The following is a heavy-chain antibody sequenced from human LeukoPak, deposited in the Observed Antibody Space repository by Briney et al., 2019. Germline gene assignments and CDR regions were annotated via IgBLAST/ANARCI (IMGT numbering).Heavy chain of an antibody. V-gene: IGHV3-53*01. Sequence: PGGSLRLPCAASGFTVSSNYMSWVRQAPGKGLEWVSVIYSGGSTYYADSVKGRFTISRDNSKNTLYLQMNSLRAEDTAVYYCAREGAGVNYYDSSGHDAFDIWGQGTMVTVSS. CDR2: IYSGGST. CDR3: AREGAGVNYYDSSGHDAFDI. D-gene: IGHD3-22*01. J-gene: IGHJ3*02. CDR1: GFTVSSNY.